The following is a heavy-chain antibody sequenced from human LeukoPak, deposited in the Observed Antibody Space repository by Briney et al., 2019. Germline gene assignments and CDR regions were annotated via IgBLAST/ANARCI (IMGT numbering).Heavy chain of an antibody. CDR3: ARDCHKTGYPCSSSWYPGYYYGMDV. CDR1: GGSISSGDYY. V-gene: IGHV4-30-4*01. CDR2: IYYSGST. J-gene: IGHJ6*02. D-gene: IGHD6-13*01. Sequence: SETLSLTCTVSGGSISSGDYYWSWIRQPPGKGLEWIGYIYYSGSTYYNPSLKSRVTISVDTSKNQFSLKLSSVTAADTAVYYCARDCHKTGYPCSSSWYPGYYYGMDVWGQGTTVTVSS.